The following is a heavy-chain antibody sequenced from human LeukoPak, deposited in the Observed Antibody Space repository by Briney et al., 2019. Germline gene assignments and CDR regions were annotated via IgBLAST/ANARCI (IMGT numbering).Heavy chain of an antibody. V-gene: IGHV3-21*01. J-gene: IGHJ5*02. D-gene: IGHD1-14*01. CDR2: ISASSSFI. CDR1: GFTLSGYN. Sequence: SGGSLRLSCASGFTLSGYNMNWVRQAPGKGLEWVASISASSSFIYYSDLVRGRFTISRDNPKKSLYLQMNNLRVEDTAVYFCAAAPELPGWFDPWGQGTLVTVSS. CDR3: AAAPELPGWFDP.